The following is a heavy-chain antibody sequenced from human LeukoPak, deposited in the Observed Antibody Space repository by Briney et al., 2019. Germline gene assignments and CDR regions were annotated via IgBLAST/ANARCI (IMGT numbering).Heavy chain of an antibody. Sequence: GGSLRLSCAASGFTFSSYWMSWVRQAPGKGLEWVANIKQDGSEKYYVDSVKGRFTISRDNAKNSLYLQMNSLRAEDTAVYYCARDSPYYEFWSGYYDYWGQGTLVTVSS. CDR2: IKQDGSEK. J-gene: IGHJ4*02. D-gene: IGHD3-3*01. V-gene: IGHV3-7*01. CDR1: GFTFSSYW. CDR3: ARDSPYYEFWSGYYDY.